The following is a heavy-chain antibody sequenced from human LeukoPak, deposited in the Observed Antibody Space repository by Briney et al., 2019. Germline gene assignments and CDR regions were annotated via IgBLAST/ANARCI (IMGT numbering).Heavy chain of an antibody. V-gene: IGHV1-18*01. Sequence: ASVKVSCKASGYTFTSYGISWVRQAPGQGLEWMGWISGYNGNTNYAQKLQGRVTMTTDTSTSTAYMELRSLRSDDTAVYYCARDAPTYYYDSSGYPTDYWGQGTLVTVSS. D-gene: IGHD3-22*01. CDR2: ISGYNGNT. CDR1: GYTFTSYG. CDR3: ARDAPTYYYDSSGYPTDY. J-gene: IGHJ4*02.